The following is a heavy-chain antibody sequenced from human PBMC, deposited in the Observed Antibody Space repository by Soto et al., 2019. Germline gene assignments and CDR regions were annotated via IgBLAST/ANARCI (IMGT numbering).Heavy chain of an antibody. CDR2: INPSGGST. D-gene: IGHD3-22*01. CDR3: ARDLGYDSSGYYSHNWCDP. CDR1: GYTFTSYY. Sequence: ASVKVSCKASGYTFTSYYMHWVRQAPGQGLEWMGIINPSGGSTSYAQKFQGRVTMTRDTSTSTVYMELSSLRSEDTAVYYCARDLGYDSSGYYSHNWCDPWGQGTLVTVS. J-gene: IGHJ5*02. V-gene: IGHV1-46*03.